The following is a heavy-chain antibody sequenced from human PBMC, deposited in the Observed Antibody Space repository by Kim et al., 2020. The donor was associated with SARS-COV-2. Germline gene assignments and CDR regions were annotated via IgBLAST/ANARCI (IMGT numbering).Heavy chain of an antibody. CDR1: GGSITSGSYY. CDR3: ARGFPGTGSYYGMDV. D-gene: IGHD1-1*01. Sequence: SETLSLTCTVSGGSITSGSYYWSWIRQPPGNGLEWIGYIYNSGSTYYNPSLKSRVTISMDTSENHFFLKVTSVTAADTAVYYCARGFPGTGSYYGMDVWGQGTTVTVSS. CDR2: IYNSGST. V-gene: IGHV4-31*03. J-gene: IGHJ6*02.